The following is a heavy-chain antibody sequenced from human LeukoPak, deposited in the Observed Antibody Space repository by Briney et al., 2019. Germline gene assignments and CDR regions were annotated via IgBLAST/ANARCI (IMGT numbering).Heavy chain of an antibody. CDR3: VSAYCGGDCYHSLLAN. J-gene: IGHJ4*02. V-gene: IGHV4-30-2*01. D-gene: IGHD2-21*02. CDR2: IYHSGSS. CDR1: GGSISSGSYY. Sequence: SETLSLTCTVSGGSISSGSYYWSWVRLPPGKGLEWIGYIYHSGSSYYNPSLKSRVTIPMDRSKNQFSLRLTSMTAADTAVYYCVSAYCGGDCYHSLLANWGQGILVTVSS.